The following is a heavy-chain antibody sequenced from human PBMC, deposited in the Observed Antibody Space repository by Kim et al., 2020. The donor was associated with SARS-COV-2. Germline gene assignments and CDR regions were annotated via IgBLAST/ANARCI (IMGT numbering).Heavy chain of an antibody. CDR3: ARSSYCSGGSCYYYYGMDV. Sequence: ASVKVSCKASGYTFTSYGISWVRQAPGQGLEWMGWISAYNGNTNYAQKLQGRVTMTTDTSTSTAYMELRSLRSDDTAVYYCARSSYCSGGSCYYYYGMDVWGQGTTVTVSS. CDR1: GYTFTSYG. D-gene: IGHD2-15*01. J-gene: IGHJ6*02. CDR2: ISAYNGNT. V-gene: IGHV1-18*04.